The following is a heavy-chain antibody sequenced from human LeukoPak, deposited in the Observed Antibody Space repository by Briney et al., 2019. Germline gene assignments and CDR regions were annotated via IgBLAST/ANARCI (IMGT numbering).Heavy chain of an antibody. V-gene: IGHV3-21*01. CDR3: ARVSGRLERQSDLDF. D-gene: IGHD1-1*01. CDR2: IDPSGYYI. CDR1: GFTFSSYS. Sequence: GGSLRLSCAASGFTFSSYSMNWVRQAPGKGLDWVSSIDPSGYYIYYGDSVKGRSAISRDNAKNSLYLQINSLRAEDTAVYYCARVSGRLERQSDLDFWGQGTLVTVSS. J-gene: IGHJ4*02.